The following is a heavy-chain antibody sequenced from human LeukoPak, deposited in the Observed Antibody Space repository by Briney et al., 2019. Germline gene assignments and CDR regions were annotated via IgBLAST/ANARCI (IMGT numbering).Heavy chain of an antibody. CDR2: ISWNSGSI. Sequence: PGGSLRLSCAASGFTFDDYGMHWVRHAPGKGLEWVSGISWNSGSIDYADSVKGRFTISRDKAKNPLYLQMNNLRAEDTALYYCAKGGCRSTSCYIDYCGQGTLVTVSS. J-gene: IGHJ4*02. V-gene: IGHV3-9*01. D-gene: IGHD2-2*02. CDR1: GFTFDDYG. CDR3: AKGGCRSTSCYIDY.